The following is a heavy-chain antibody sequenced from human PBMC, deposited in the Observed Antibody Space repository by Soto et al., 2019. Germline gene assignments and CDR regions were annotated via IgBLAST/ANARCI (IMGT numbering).Heavy chain of an antibody. CDR3: ARDRGYCSSASCYWVAFEI. Sequence: VKGSCKAAGYSFTGYYMHWVRQAPGQGLEWMGWINPNSGGTNYAQKFQGWVTMTRDTSISTAYMELSRLRSDDTAVHYCARDRGYCSSASCYWVAFEIWGQGRMVTVSS. D-gene: IGHD2-2*03. CDR2: INPNSGGT. CDR1: GYSFTGYY. J-gene: IGHJ3*02. V-gene: IGHV1-2*04.